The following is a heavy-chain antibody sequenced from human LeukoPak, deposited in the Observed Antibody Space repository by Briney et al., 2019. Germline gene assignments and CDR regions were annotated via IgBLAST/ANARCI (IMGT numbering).Heavy chain of an antibody. CDR2: TYASGST. Sequence: PSETLSLTCSVSGASINSYYWNWIRQPTGKGLEWIGNTYASGSTNYNSSLKTRVTISLDTSKNQFSLKMTSVTAADTAMYYCAKDWELGSWGQGTLVTVPS. V-gene: IGHV4-59*01. CDR3: AKDWELGS. J-gene: IGHJ5*02. CDR1: GASINSYY. D-gene: IGHD3-10*01.